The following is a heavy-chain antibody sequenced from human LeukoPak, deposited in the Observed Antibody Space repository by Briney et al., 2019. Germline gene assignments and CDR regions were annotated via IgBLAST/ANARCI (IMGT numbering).Heavy chain of an antibody. CDR3: AILTGSLFDY. CDR1: GYIFSGHY. V-gene: IGHV1-46*03. CDR2: INPSGGST. D-gene: IGHD3-9*01. J-gene: IGHJ4*02. Sequence: GASVKVSCKASGYIFSGHYMHWVRQAPGQGLEWMGIINPSGGSTSYAQKFQGRVTMTRDTSTSTVYMELSSLRSEDTAVYYCAILTGSLFDYWGQGTLVTVSS.